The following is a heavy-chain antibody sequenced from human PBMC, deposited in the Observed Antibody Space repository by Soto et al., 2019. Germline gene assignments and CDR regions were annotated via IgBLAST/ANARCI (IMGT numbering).Heavy chain of an antibody. Sequence: QVQLQESGPGLVKPSETLSLTCSVSGDSINSYYWSWIRQPPGRGLEWIGYMYYSGSTNYNPSLKSRVTISVDTSTNHFSLKLRSVTAADTAVYYCARDRTHYDSSGYYYGMDVWGQGTTVTVSS. CDR2: MYYSGST. V-gene: IGHV4-59*01. D-gene: IGHD3-22*01. CDR3: ARDRTHYDSSGYYYGMDV. CDR1: GDSINSYY. J-gene: IGHJ6*02.